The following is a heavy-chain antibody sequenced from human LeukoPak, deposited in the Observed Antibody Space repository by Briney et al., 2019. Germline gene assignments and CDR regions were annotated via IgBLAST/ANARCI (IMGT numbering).Heavy chain of an antibody. V-gene: IGHV4-61*02. CDR3: ARVIEPYFDMAPFDP. CDR2: IYTSGST. CDR1: VCSIRSCSYH. J-gene: IGHJ5*02. Sequence: SQTLSLTCTVSVCSIRSCSYHGSWIRQPAAKALEWIGRIYTSGSTNYNPSLKSRVTISVDTSKNQFSLKLSSVTAANTVVYYCARVIEPYFDMAPFDPWGQGTPVTVSS. D-gene: IGHD3-9*01.